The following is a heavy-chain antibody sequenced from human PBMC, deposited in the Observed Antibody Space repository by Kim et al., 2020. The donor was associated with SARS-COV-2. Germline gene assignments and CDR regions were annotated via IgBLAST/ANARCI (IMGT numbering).Heavy chain of an antibody. CDR1: GFTFSSYA. CDR3: ARGTNPYYGVDV. CDR2: ISSDGSNK. J-gene: IGHJ6*02. Sequence: GGSLRLSCAASGFTFSSYAMHWVRQAPGKGLEWVAVISSDGSNKHYAESVKGRFTISRDNYKNTLYLQMNSLRAEDTAVYYCARGTNPYYGVDVWGQGTTVTVSS. V-gene: IGHV3-30-3*01.